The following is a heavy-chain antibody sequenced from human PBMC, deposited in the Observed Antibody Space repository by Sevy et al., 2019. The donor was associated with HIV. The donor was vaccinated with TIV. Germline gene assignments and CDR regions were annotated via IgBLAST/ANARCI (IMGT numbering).Heavy chain of an antibody. CDR2: IIPIFGTA. J-gene: IGHJ1*01. D-gene: IGHD2-2*01. CDR3: AGGDHLVVPAAIGGHAEYFQH. Sequence: ASVKVSCKASGGTFSSYAISWVRQAPGQGLEWMGGIIPIFGTANYAQKFQGRVTITADESTSTAYMELSSLRSEDTAAYYCAGGDHLVVPAAIGGHAEYFQHWGQGTLVTVSS. CDR1: GGTFSSYA. V-gene: IGHV1-69*01.